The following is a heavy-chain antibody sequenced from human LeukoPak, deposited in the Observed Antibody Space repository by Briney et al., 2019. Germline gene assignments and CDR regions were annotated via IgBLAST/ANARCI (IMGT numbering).Heavy chain of an antibody. CDR1: GFTFSSYA. D-gene: IGHD6-19*01. CDR2: ISGSGGNT. CDR3: AKRDNTGWYYLDY. Sequence: GSLRLSCAASGFTFSSYAMNWVRQAPGKGLEWVSLISGSGGNTYYAESVKGRFTISRDNSKNTLYLQMNALRAEDTAVYYCAKRDNTGWYYLDYWGQGTLVTVSS. J-gene: IGHJ4*02. V-gene: IGHV3-23*01.